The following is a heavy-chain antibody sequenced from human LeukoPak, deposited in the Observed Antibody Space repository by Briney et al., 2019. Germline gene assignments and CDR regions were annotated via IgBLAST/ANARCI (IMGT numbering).Heavy chain of an antibody. CDR1: GYSFTSYW. CDR3: ARHAEMSTSFDY. CDR2: IDPSDSYT. J-gene: IGHJ4*02. V-gene: IGHV5-10-1*04. Sequence: GESLKISCKGSGYSFTSYWISWVRQMPGKGLEWMGTIDPSDSYTNYSPSFQGQASISADKSISTAYLQWSSLKASDTATYYCARHAEMSTSFDYWGQGTLVTVSS. D-gene: IGHD5-24*01.